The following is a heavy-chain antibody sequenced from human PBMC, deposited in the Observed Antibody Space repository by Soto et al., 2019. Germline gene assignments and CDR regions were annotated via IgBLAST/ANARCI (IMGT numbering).Heavy chain of an antibody. CDR1: GYTFTGYF. CDR2: INANSGGT. V-gene: IGHV1-2*02. J-gene: IGHJ4*02. Sequence: ASVKVSCKASGYTFTGYFIHWVRQAPGQGLEWMGWINANSGGTDYGQKFQGRVMMTRDTSISTAYMELSRLTAADTAVYYCARARKSAYITGGFDSWGQGAQVTVSS. CDR3: ARARKSAYITGGFDS. D-gene: IGHD5-18*01.